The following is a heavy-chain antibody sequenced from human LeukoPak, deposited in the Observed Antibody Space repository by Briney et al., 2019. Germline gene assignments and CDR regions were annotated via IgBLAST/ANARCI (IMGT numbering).Heavy chain of an antibody. J-gene: IGHJ6*02. CDR1: GYIFTSYG. CDR3: ARDDGYFDWSHYGMDV. Sequence: ASVKVSCKASGYIFTSYGISWVRRAPGQGLEWMGWISAYNGNTNYAQKLQGRVTMTTDTSTSTAYMELRSLRSDDTAVYYCARDDGYFDWSHYGMDVWGQGTTVTVSS. V-gene: IGHV1-18*01. D-gene: IGHD3-9*01. CDR2: ISAYNGNT.